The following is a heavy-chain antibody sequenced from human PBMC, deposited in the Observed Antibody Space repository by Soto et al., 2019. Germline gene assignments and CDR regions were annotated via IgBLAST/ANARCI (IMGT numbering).Heavy chain of an antibody. CDR1: GITFSGYW. V-gene: IGHV3-74*01. J-gene: IGHJ4*02. CDR2: VDSAGSGT. CDR3: ATVFEH. Sequence: VPLVESGGGSVQPGGSLRLSCVASGITFSGYWMHWVRQVPGKGLVWVARVDSAGSGTSYADSVKGRFTISRDNAKNTLSLKMDSLRVVDTAVYYCATVFEHWGQGIPVTVSS.